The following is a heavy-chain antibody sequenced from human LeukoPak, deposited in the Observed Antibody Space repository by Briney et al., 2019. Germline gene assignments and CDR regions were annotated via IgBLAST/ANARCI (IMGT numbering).Heavy chain of an antibody. J-gene: IGHJ4*02. V-gene: IGHV4-39*07. CDR3: ARFIAVAVYGLDY. CDR1: GGSISSSSYY. CDR2: IYYSGST. D-gene: IGHD6-19*01. Sequence: PSETLSLTCTVSGGSISSSSYYWGWIRQPPGKGLEWIGSIYYSGSTYYNPSLKSRVTISVDTSKNQFSLKLSSVTAADTAVYYCARFIAVAVYGLDYWGQGTLVTVSS.